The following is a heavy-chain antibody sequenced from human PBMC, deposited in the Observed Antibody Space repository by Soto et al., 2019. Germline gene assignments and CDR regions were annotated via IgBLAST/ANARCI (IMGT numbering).Heavy chain of an antibody. V-gene: IGHV3-21*01. CDR2: ISSSSSYI. CDR1: GFTFSSYS. D-gene: IGHD6-19*01. CDR3: ARDKLSSGWYGLKIDYYYYGMDV. J-gene: IGHJ6*02. Sequence: PGGSLRLSCAASGFTFSSYSMNWVRQAPGKGLEWVSSISSSSSYIYYADSVKGRFTISRDNAKNSLYLQMNSLRAEDTAVYYCARDKLSSGWYGLKIDYYYYGMDVWGQGTTVTV.